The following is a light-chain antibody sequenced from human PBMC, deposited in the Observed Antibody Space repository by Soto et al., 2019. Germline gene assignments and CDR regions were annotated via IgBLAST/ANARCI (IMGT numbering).Light chain of an antibody. V-gene: IGKV1-39*01. CDR2: AAS. CDR1: QSIRTY. CDR3: QQSYSTPQT. Sequence: DIQMTQSPSSLSASVGDRITITCRASQSIRTYLNWYQQRPGKAPNLLIYAASSLQSGVPSRFSGSGSGTDFTLTISSLQPEDFATYYCQQSYSTPQTFGPGTKVDIK. J-gene: IGKJ3*01.